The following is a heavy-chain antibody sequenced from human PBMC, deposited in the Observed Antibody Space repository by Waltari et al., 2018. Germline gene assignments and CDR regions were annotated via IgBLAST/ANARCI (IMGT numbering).Heavy chain of an antibody. D-gene: IGHD3-10*01. J-gene: IGHJ6*03. CDR1: GYSISSGYY. V-gene: IGHV4-38-2*01. Sequence: QEQLQESGPGLVKPSETLSLTCAVSGYSISSGYYWGWIRQPPGKGLEWIGSIYHSGSTYYNPSLKSRVTISVDTSKNQFSLKLSSVTAADTAVYYCARGGDRGKGYYYYYMDVWGKGTTVTVSS. CDR2: IYHSGST. CDR3: ARGGDRGKGYYYYYMDV.